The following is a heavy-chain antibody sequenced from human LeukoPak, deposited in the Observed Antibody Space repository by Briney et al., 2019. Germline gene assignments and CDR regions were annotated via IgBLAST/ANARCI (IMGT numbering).Heavy chain of an antibody. CDR3: AKVVSARRPQLFDY. CDR1: GFIFSSYA. CDR2: ISGSGGST. J-gene: IGHJ4*02. Sequence: PGGSLRLSCAASGFIFSSYAMSWVRQGPGKGLEWVSAISGSGGSTYYADSVKGRFTISRDNSKNTLYLQMNSLRAEDTAVYYCAKVVSARRPQLFDYWGQGTLVTVSS. V-gene: IGHV3-23*01. D-gene: IGHD6-6*01.